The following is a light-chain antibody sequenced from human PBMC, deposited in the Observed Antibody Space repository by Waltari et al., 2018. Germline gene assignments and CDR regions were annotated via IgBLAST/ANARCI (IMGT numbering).Light chain of an antibody. CDR2: EAS. CDR3: QQYKSYSPVT. Sequence: DIQMTQSTSTLSASVGDRVTITCRASQSIGTWLAWYQQKPGKTPKVLIYEASSLESGVPSRFSGSGSVTEFTLTISSLQPDDFATYYCQQYKSYSPVTFGQGTKVEI. V-gene: IGKV1-5*03. CDR1: QSIGTW. J-gene: IGKJ1*01.